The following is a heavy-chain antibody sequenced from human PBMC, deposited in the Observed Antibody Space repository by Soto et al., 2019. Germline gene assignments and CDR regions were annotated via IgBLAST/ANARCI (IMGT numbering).Heavy chain of an antibody. J-gene: IGHJ4*02. V-gene: IGHV3-30-3*01. Sequence: QVQLVESGGGVVQPGRSLRLSCAASGFSFRKYAMHWVRQAPGKGLEWVTVISTDGSIKYYIDSVKGRFTISRDNSKNTCDLRMNTLRPDDAAVFFCARDVRFCNFTDCWAGGQGTLDIVSS. D-gene: IGHD2-21*02. CDR3: ARDVRFCNFTDCWA. CDR2: ISTDGSIK. CDR1: GFSFRKYA.